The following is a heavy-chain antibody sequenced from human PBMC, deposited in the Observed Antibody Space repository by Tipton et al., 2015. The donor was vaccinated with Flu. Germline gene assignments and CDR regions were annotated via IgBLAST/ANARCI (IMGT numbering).Heavy chain of an antibody. Sequence: LRLSCTVSGGSISSYYWSWIRQPAGKGLEWIGRIYTSGSTNYNPALKSRVTMSVDTSKNQFSLKLTSVSAADTAVYYCAKSGSYLEYLQHWGQGTLVTVSS. V-gene: IGHV4-4*07. CDR3: AKSGSYLEYLQH. CDR2: IYTSGST. J-gene: IGHJ1*01. CDR1: GGSISSYY. D-gene: IGHD1-26*01.